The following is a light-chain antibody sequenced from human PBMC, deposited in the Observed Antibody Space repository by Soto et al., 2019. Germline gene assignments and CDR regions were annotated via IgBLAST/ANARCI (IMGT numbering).Light chain of an antibody. V-gene: IGKV3-20*01. CDR1: QSVSNSY. J-gene: IGKJ1*01. CDR2: GAS. CDR3: QQYAGSPPT. Sequence: EIELTQSPGTLSLSPGERATLSCRASQSVSNSYLAWYQQKPGQGPRLLIYGASSRATGIPDRFSGSGSGTDFTLTISRLEPEDFAVYYCQQYAGSPPTFGQGTKVEI.